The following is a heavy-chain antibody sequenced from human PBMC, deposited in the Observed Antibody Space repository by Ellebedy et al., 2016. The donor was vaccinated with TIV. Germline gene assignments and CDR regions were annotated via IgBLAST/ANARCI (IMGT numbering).Heavy chain of an antibody. V-gene: IGHV4-39*02. Sequence: MPSETLSLTCTVSGGSISSSPYHWGWIRQPPGKGLEWIGRISYSGGTYYSPYLKSRVTISVDTSKNHFSLKLSSVTAADTAVYYCGWDCSSTSCRGGYWGRGTLVTVSS. CDR3: GWDCSSTSCRGGY. D-gene: IGHD2-2*01. CDR1: GGSISSSPYH. J-gene: IGHJ4*02. CDR2: ISYSGGT.